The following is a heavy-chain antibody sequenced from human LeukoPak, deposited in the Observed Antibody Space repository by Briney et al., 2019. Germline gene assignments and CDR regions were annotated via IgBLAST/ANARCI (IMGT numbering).Heavy chain of an antibody. CDR1: GYTSTGYY. J-gene: IGHJ4*02. CDR3: ARDRGRPTPTDY. V-gene: IGHV1-2*02. Sequence: ASVKVSCKASGYTSTGYYMHWVRQAPGQGLEWMGWINPNSGVTNYAQKFQGRVTMTRDTSISTAYMELSRLTSDDTAVYYCARDRGRPTPTDYWGQGTLVTVSS. CDR2: INPNSGVT. D-gene: IGHD3-10*01.